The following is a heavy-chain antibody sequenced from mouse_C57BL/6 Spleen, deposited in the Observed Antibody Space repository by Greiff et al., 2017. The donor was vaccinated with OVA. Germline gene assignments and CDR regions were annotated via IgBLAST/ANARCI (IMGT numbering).Heavy chain of an antibody. V-gene: IGHV3-6*01. Sequence: EVKLMESGPGLVKPSQSLSLTCSVTGYSITSGYYWNWIRQFPGNKLEWMGYISYDGSNNYNPSLKNRISITRDTSKNQFFLKLNSVTTEDTATYYCASFITTVVDYWYFDVWGTGTTVTVSS. CDR2: ISYDGSN. CDR1: GYSITSGYY. CDR3: ASFITTVVDYWYFDV. J-gene: IGHJ1*03. D-gene: IGHD1-1*01.